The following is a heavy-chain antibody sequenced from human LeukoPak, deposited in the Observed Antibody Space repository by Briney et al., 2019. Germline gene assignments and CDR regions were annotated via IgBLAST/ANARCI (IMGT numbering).Heavy chain of an antibody. Sequence: ASVKVSCKASGGTFSSYAISWVRQAPGQGLEWMGGIIPIFGTANYAQKFQGRVTITADESTSTAYMELSSLRSEDTAVYYCARVAHDYGDAGIVGYFDYWGQGTLATVSS. V-gene: IGHV1-69*01. CDR3: ARVAHDYGDAGIVGYFDY. CDR2: IIPIFGTA. J-gene: IGHJ4*02. D-gene: IGHD4-17*01. CDR1: GGTFSSYA.